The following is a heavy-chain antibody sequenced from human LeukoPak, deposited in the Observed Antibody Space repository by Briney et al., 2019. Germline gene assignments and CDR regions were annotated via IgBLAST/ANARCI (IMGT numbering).Heavy chain of an antibody. V-gene: IGHV1-69*04. D-gene: IGHD3-22*01. CDR1: GCTFSSYA. J-gene: IGHJ3*02. Sequence: ASVKVSCKASGCTFSSYAISWVRQAPGQGLEWMGRIIPILGIANYAQKFQGRVTITADKSTSTAYMELRSLRSEDTAVYYCARDDGTYYYDSSGYWGAFDIWGQGTMVTVSS. CDR2: IIPILGIA. CDR3: ARDDGTYYYDSSGYWGAFDI.